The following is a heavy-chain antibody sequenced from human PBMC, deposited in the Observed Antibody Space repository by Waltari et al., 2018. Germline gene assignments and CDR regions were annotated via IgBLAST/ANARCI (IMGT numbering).Heavy chain of an antibody. V-gene: IGHV4-34*01. CDR3: LNLAYCNPSTCYPRPG. J-gene: IGHJ4*02. Sequence: QVKLQQWGAGLLKPSETLSLTCSVDGGSFTSYYWSWIRQPPGKGLAWIGELTHRGSTHYNPSIKGRVTMSVDTSKSQFSLKLTSVTAADTAVYYCLNLAYCNPSTCYPRPGWGPGNLVVVSS. CDR1: GGSFTSYY. CDR2: LTHRGST. D-gene: IGHD2-2*01.